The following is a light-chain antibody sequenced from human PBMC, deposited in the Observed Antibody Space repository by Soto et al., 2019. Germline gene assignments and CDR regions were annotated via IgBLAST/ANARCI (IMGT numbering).Light chain of an antibody. V-gene: IGKV3-20*01. CDR1: QSVSSSY. J-gene: IGKJ4*01. CDR3: HQYDSSPLT. Sequence: EIVLTQSPGTLSLSPGERATLSCRASQSVSSSYLAWYQQKPGQAPRLLIYGASSRATGIPDRFSGSGSGTDFTLTIIRLEPEDFAVYYWHQYDSSPLTFGGGTKVEIK. CDR2: GAS.